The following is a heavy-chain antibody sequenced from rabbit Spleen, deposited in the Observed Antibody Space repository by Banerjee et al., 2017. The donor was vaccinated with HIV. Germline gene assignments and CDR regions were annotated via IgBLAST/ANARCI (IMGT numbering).Heavy chain of an antibody. J-gene: IGHJ4*01. CDR1: GFSFSSNYD. Sequence: QEQLEESGGDLVKPGASLTLTCTASGFSFSSNYDMCWVRQAPGKGLEWIGCFYTGNGKTYYAGWAKGRFTISKASSTTVTLQMTSLTAADTATYFCARDSGSNDYIDVYFNLWGPGTLVTVS. V-gene: IGHV1S45*01. CDR2: FYTGNGKT. D-gene: IGHD8-1*01. CDR3: ARDSGSNDYIDVYFNL.